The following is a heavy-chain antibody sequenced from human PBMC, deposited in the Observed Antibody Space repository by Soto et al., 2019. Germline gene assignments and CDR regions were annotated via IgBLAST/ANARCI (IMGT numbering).Heavy chain of an antibody. CDR2: TRNKAKSYTT. D-gene: IGHD2-2*02. V-gene: IGHV3-72*01. J-gene: IGHJ6*02. CDR1: GFTFSDHY. Sequence: GGSLRLSCAASGFTFSDHYMDWVRQAPGQGLEWVGRTRNKAKSYTTEYAASVKGRFTISRDDSKNSLYLQMNSLKTEDTAVYYCARGGYCSSASCHTDYYGMDVWGQGTTVTVSS. CDR3: ARGGYCSSASCHTDYYGMDV.